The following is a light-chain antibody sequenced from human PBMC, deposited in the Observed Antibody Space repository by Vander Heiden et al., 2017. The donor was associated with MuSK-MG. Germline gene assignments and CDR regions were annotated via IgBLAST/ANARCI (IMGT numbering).Light chain of an antibody. CDR1: SSDVGSYNL. V-gene: IGLV2-23*02. Sequence: QSALTQPASVSGSPGQPLTIPCTGTSSDVGSYNLVSWYQQHPAQAPKLIYFEISKRPSGVSDRFSGSESSNTASLTISGLQAEDEADYYCCSYAGSSTHVVFGGGTKLTVL. J-gene: IGLJ2*01. CDR3: CSYAGSSTHVV. CDR2: EIS.